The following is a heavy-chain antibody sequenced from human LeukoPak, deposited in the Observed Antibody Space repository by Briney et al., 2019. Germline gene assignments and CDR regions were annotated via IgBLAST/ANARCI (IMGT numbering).Heavy chain of an antibody. Sequence: GGSLKLSCAASGFTFSSFWMSWVRQAPGKGLEWVANIKQEGSEKYYVNSVKGRFTISRDDAKNSLYLQMDSLRAEDTAVYYCTRSRSWDFFDFWGQGTLVTVSS. D-gene: IGHD1-26*01. CDR3: TRSRSWDFFDF. V-gene: IGHV3-7*03. CDR1: GFTFSSFW. J-gene: IGHJ4*02. CDR2: IKQEGSEK.